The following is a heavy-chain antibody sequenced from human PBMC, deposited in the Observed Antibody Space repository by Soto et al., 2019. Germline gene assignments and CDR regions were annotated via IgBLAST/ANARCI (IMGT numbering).Heavy chain of an antibody. CDR1: GGSISSSNW. D-gene: IGHD2-2*03. CDR3: ARDRRVGYCSSTSCFYFDY. J-gene: IGHJ4*02. CDR2: IYHSGST. V-gene: IGHV4-4*02. Sequence: SETLSLTCAVSGGSISSSNWLSWFRQPPWKGLEWIGEIYHSGSTNYNPSLKSRVTISVDKSKNQFSLKLSSVTAADTAVYYCARDRRVGYCSSTSCFYFDYWGQGTLVTVSS.